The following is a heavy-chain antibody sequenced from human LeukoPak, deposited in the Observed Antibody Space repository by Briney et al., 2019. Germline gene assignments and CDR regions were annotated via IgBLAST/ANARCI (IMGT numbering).Heavy chain of an antibody. CDR2: IYYSGST. D-gene: IGHD6-13*01. V-gene: IGHV4-31*03. CDR1: GGSISSGGYY. CDR3: ARDPGIAAAPLAFDI. J-gene: IGHJ3*02. Sequence: SETLSLTCTVSGGSISSGGYYWSWIRQHPGKGLEWIGYIYYSGSTYYNPSLKSRVTISVDTSKNQFSLKLSSVTAADTAVYYCARDPGIAAAPLAFDIWGQGTMVTVSS.